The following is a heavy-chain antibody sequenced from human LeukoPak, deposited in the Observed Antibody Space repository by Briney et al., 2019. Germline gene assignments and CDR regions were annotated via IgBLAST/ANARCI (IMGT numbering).Heavy chain of an antibody. Sequence: HPGGSLRLSCAASGFTFSRYAMHWVRQAPGKGLVWVAVISYDGSNKYYADSVKGRFTISRDNSKNTLYLQMNSLRAEDTAVYYCVRDNPRCCGVVPVNIDDFWGQGTLVTVSS. CDR3: VRDNPRCCGVVPVNIDDF. V-gene: IGHV3-30-3*01. D-gene: IGHD2-15*01. CDR1: GFTFSRYA. CDR2: ISYDGSNK. J-gene: IGHJ4*02.